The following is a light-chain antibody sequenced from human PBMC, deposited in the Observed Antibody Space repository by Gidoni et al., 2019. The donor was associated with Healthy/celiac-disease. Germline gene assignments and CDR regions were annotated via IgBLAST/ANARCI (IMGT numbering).Light chain of an antibody. J-gene: IGKJ1*01. CDR1: QSVLYSSNNKNY. V-gene: IGKV4-1*01. CDR2: WAS. Sequence: DIVMTQSPDSLAVSLGERATINCKSSQSVLYSSNNKNYLAWYQQKPGQPPKLLIYWASTRESGVPDRFSGSGSGTDFTLTNSSLQAEDVAVYYCQQYYSTPRTFXQXTKVEIK. CDR3: QQYYSTPRT.